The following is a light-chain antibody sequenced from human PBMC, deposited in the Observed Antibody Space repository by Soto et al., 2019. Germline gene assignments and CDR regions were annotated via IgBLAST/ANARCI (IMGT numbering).Light chain of an antibody. J-gene: IGKJ1*01. V-gene: IGKV3-20*01. CDR3: QQYGSSIT. CDR1: QSVSSSY. Sequence: EIVMTQSPATLSVSPGERVTLSCRASQSVSSSYLAWYQQKPGQAPRLLIYGASSRATGLPDRFSGSGSGTDFPLTISRLEPEDFAVYYCQQYGSSITFGQGTKVDIK. CDR2: GAS.